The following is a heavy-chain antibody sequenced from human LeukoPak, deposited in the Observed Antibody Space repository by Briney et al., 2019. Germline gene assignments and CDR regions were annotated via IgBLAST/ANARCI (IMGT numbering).Heavy chain of an antibody. J-gene: IGHJ3*02. CDR1: GFTLSIYG. D-gene: IGHD2-2*01. CDR3: AKKGECRGTTCFNANAFYI. V-gene: IGHV3-30*02. Sequence: PGGSLRLSCAASGFTLSIYGMHSVRQAPGKGVEWVSFIENDASEKNSVDSVKGRFTISRDNSKNTLYLQRDSLTAEDTAVYYCAKKGECRGTTCFNANAFYIGGQGTLVTVSS. CDR2: IENDASEK.